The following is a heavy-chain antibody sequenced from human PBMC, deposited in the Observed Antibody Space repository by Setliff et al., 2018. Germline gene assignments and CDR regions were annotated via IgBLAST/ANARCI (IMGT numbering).Heavy chain of an antibody. CDR2: IYPDGTT. CDR1: ADSMNNNF. CDR3: ARGINSVSWTPKY. Sequence: PSETLSLTCIVSADSMNNNFWTWIRRPPGKGLEWIGYIYPDGTTNYNPSLKSRMTISLDMSKNQFSLTLRSVTAADTAVYYCARGINSVSWTPKYWGRGTLVTVSS. J-gene: IGHJ4*02. V-gene: IGHV4-4*08. D-gene: IGHD6-13*01.